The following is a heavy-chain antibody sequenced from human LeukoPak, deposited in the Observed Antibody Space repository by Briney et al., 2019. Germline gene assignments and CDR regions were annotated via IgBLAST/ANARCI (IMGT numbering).Heavy chain of an antibody. V-gene: IGHV3-23*01. CDR3: AKDRNDFWSGSDY. Sequence: GSXXLSXAASGFTFSSYAMSWGRQAPGKXVEWXSAISGSGGSTYYAGSVKGRFTISGDNSKNTLYLQMNSLRAEDTAVYYCAKDRNDFWSGSDYWGQGTLVTVSS. CDR2: ISGSGGST. J-gene: IGHJ4*02. D-gene: IGHD3-3*01. CDR1: GFTFSSYA.